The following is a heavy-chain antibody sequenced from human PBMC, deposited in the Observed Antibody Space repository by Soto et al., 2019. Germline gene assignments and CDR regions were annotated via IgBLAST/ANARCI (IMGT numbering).Heavy chain of an antibody. CDR2: IYYSGST. D-gene: IGHD1-26*01. CDR3: ARSTKARVSFDY. Sequence: SETLSLTCTVSGGSIRSGSHYWSWIRQHPGKGLEWIGYIYYSGSTYYNPSLKSRVTISVDTSKNQFSLKLSSVTAADTAVYYCARSTKARVSFDYWGQGTLVTVSS. V-gene: IGHV4-31*03. J-gene: IGHJ4*02. CDR1: GGSIRSGSHY.